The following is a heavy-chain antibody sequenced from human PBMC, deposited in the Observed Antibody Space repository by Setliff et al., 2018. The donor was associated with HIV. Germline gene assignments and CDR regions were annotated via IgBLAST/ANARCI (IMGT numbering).Heavy chain of an antibody. J-gene: IGHJ5*02. Sequence: ASVKVSCKPSGYSFTNHYMHWVRQAPGQGLEWMGVINPTGGSTRNTQKFQGRVAMTRDTSTSTVYMELRSLRSDDTAVYYCARGTTPLGWFDPWGQGTLVTVSS. CDR3: ARGTTPLGWFDP. CDR2: INPTGGST. CDR1: GYSFTNHY. V-gene: IGHV1-46*01. D-gene: IGHD2-2*01.